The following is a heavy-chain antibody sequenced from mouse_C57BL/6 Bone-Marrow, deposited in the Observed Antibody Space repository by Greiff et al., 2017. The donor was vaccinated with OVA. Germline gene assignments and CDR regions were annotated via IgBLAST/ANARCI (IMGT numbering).Heavy chain of an antibody. Sequence: EVQRVESGGDLVKPGGSLKLSCAASGFTFSSYGMSWVRQTPDKRLEWVATISSGGSYPYYPDSVKGRFTISRDNAKNTLYLQMSSLKSEDTAMYYCARRGKDYAMDYWGQGTSVTVSS. CDR3: ARRGKDYAMDY. D-gene: IGHD2-1*01. CDR2: ISSGGSYP. V-gene: IGHV5-6*01. J-gene: IGHJ4*01. CDR1: GFTFSSYG.